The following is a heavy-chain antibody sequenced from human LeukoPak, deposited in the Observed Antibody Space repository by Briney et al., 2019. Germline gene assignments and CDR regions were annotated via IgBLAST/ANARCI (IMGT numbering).Heavy chain of an antibody. CDR2: IYWNDDK. V-gene: IGHV2-5*01. D-gene: IGHD4-17*01. CDR3: AHSPVTREYFQH. CDR1: GFSLSTSGVG. J-gene: IGHJ1*01. Sequence: ESGPTLVKPTQTLTLTCTFSGFSLSTSGVGVGWIRQPPGKALEWLALIYWNDDKRYSPSLKSRLTITKDTSKNQEVLTMTNMDPVDTATYYCAHSPVTREYFQHWGQGTLVTVSS.